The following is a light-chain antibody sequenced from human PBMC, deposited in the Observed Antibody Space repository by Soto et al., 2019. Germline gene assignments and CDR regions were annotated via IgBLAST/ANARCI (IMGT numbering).Light chain of an antibody. CDR3: QQRSNWPLT. Sequence: EIVLTQSPGTLSLSPGERATLSCRASQSVSSSYLDWYQQKTGQAHSLLIYDASNRATGIPARFSGSGSGTDFTLTISSLEPEDFAVYYCQQRSNWPLTFGGGTKV. V-gene: IGKV3D-20*02. CDR2: DAS. J-gene: IGKJ4*01. CDR1: QSVSSSY.